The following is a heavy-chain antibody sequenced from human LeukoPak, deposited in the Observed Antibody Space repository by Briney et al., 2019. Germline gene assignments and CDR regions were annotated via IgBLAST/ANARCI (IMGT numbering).Heavy chain of an antibody. CDR3: ALAAAGPDYGFDS. Sequence: GGSLRLSCTASGLSVSRNYMSWVRQAPGKGLEWVSIIYSGGSTYYADSVKGRFTISRENYKNTLYLQMTSLRAEDTAVYYCALAAAGPDYGFDSWGQGTLVTVSS. CDR2: IYSGGST. J-gene: IGHJ5*01. CDR1: GLSVSRNY. D-gene: IGHD6-13*01. V-gene: IGHV3-53*01.